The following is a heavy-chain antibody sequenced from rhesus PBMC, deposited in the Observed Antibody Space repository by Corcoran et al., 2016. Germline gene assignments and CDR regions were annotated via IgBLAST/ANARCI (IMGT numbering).Heavy chain of an antibody. V-gene: IGHV4-127*01. J-gene: IGHJ4*01. Sequence: QVQLQGSGPGLVKPSETLSLTCAVSGYSISSGYGWGWIRQPPGKGLEWIGQSYGGSGSTYYNPSLNRLVTVSKDTSKNQFSLKLSSVTAADTAVYYGARASVDAVDYWGQGVLVTVSS. CDR1: GYSISSGYG. CDR2: SYGGSGST. D-gene: IGHD2-15*01. CDR3: ARASVDAVDY.